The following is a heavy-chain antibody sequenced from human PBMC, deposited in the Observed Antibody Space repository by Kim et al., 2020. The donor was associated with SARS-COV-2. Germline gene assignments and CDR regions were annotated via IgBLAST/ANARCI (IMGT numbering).Heavy chain of an antibody. Sequence: ASVKVSCKASGYTFTSYYMHWVRQAPGQGLEWMGIINPSGGSTSYAQKFQGRVTMTRDTSTSTVYMELRSLRAEDTAVYYCARDRGWLRSGHYYYGMDVWGQGTTVTVSS. V-gene: IGHV1-46*01. J-gene: IGHJ6*02. CDR2: INPSGGST. CDR3: ARDRGWLRSGHYYYGMDV. D-gene: IGHD5-12*01. CDR1: GYTFTSYY.